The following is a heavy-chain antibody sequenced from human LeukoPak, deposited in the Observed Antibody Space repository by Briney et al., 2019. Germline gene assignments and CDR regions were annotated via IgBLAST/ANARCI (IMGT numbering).Heavy chain of an antibody. V-gene: IGHV4-59*01. J-gene: IGHJ3*02. CDR1: GGSISSYY. CDR3: ARGAVLLWSGGVPGNAFDI. CDR2: IYYSGST. Sequence: SETLSLTCTVSGGSISSYYWSWSRQPPGKGREGMGYIYYSGSTNYNPSLKKRGTISVDTSKNKFSLKLSSVTAADTAVYYCARGAVLLWSGGVPGNAFDIWGQGTMVTVSS. D-gene: IGHD3-10*01.